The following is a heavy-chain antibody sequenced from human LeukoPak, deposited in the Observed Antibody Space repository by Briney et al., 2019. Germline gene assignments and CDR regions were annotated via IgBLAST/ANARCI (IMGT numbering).Heavy chain of an antibody. Sequence: PGGSLRLSCAASGFTFSSYGMSWVRQAPGKGLEWVSAVSGSGGSTYYADSVKGRFTISRDNAKNSLYLQMNSLRAEDTAVYYCARETRVRWTDYWGQGILVTVSS. CDR2: VSGSGGST. J-gene: IGHJ4*02. CDR3: ARETRVRWTDY. V-gene: IGHV3-23*01. CDR1: GFTFSSYG. D-gene: IGHD5-24*01.